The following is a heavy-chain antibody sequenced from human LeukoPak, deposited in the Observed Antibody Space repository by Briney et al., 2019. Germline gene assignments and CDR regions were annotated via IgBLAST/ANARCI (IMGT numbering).Heavy chain of an antibody. CDR2: ISGSGGST. D-gene: IGHD3-3*01. Sequence: QPGACLRLSCAASGFTFSSYAMSWVRQAPGKGLEWVSAISGSGGSTYYADSVKGRFTISRDNTKITLYLQMNSLRAEDTAVYYCAKAHWSGYFPNWFDPWGQGTLVTVSS. V-gene: IGHV3-23*01. J-gene: IGHJ5*02. CDR3: AKAHWSGYFPNWFDP. CDR1: GFTFSSYA.